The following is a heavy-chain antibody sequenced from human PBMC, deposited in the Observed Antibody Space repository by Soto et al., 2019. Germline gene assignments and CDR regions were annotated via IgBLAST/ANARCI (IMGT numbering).Heavy chain of an antibody. CDR1: GGTFSSYA. CDR2: IIPIFGTA. Sequence: QVQLVQSGAEVKKPGSSVKVSCKASGGTFSSYAISWVRQAPGQGLEWMGGIIPIFGTANYAQKFQGRVTITADESTSTAYMELSSLRSEDTAVYYCARDGGDYGGNSDAFDIWGQGTMVTVSS. V-gene: IGHV1-69*12. J-gene: IGHJ3*02. D-gene: IGHD4-17*01. CDR3: ARDGGDYGGNSDAFDI.